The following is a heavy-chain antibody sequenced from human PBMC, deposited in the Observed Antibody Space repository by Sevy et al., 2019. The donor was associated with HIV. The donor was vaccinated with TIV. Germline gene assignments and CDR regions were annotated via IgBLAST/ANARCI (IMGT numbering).Heavy chain of an antibody. D-gene: IGHD2-21*01. V-gene: IGHV3-48*02. CDR1: GFTFNTYS. CDR2: IGTAAGVT. CDR3: ARCPGHYSIDY. Sequence: GGSLRLSCAASGFTFNTYSLILVRQTPGKGLEWLSFIGTAAGVTYYADSVKGRFTISRDNAKNSLYLQMNSLRDEDTAVYYCARCPGHYSIDYWGQGTLVTVSS. J-gene: IGHJ4*02.